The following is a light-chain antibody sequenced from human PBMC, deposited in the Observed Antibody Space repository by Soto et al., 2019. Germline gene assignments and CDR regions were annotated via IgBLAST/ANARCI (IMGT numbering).Light chain of an antibody. CDR1: QSVSSSY. V-gene: IGKV3-20*01. CDR2: GAS. CDR3: QQYGGSPKT. Sequence: EIVLTQSPGTLSLSPGERATLSCRASQSVSSSYLAWYQQKPGQAPRLLIYGASSRATGIPDRFSGSGSGTDFNFTISSLEPEDFAVYFCQQYGGSPKTFGQGTKVDIK. J-gene: IGKJ1*01.